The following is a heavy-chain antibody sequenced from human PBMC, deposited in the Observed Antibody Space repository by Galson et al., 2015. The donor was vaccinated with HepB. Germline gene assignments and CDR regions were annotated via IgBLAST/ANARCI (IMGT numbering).Heavy chain of an antibody. Sequence: SVKVSCKASGFTFTNYAMHWVRQVLGQRLEWMGWINADNGNTKYSQKFQGRVTITRDTSASTAYMELSSLRSEDTAVYYCATASGYCSSTSCYTRNWFDPWGQGTLVTVSS. J-gene: IGHJ5*02. V-gene: IGHV1-3*01. CDR1: GFTFTNYA. CDR2: INADNGNT. D-gene: IGHD2-2*02. CDR3: ATASGYCSSTSCYTRNWFDP.